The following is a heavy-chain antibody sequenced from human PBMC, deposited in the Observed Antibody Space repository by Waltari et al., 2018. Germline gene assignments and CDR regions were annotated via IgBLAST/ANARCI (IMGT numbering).Heavy chain of an antibody. CDR2: ISGTRGYI. CDR3: SRGAGRGG. Sequence: EIQLVESGGGLVKPGGSLRLSCAAAGFSFRDYTMNWIRHSPGKGLEWVSSISGTRGYIYYADPVKGRFTVSRDNAQNSLFLQMNSLRREDTGVYYCSRGAGRGGWGPGTLVVVSS. V-gene: IGHV3-21*02. D-gene: IGHD6-19*01. J-gene: IGHJ4*02. CDR1: GFSFRDYT.